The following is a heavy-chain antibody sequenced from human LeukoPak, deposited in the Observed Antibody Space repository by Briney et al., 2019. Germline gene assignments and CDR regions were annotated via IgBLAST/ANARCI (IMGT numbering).Heavy chain of an antibody. CDR1: GGSISSHY. D-gene: IGHD1-26*01. Sequence: SGTLSLTCTVSGGSISSHYWSWIRHPPGKGLDLNGYIYYSGSTNYNPSLKSRVTISVDTSKNQFSLKLSSVTAADTAVYYCARRKLVGASPFDYWGQGTLVTVSS. J-gene: IGHJ4*02. CDR3: ARRKLVGASPFDY. V-gene: IGHV4-59*11. CDR2: IYYSGST.